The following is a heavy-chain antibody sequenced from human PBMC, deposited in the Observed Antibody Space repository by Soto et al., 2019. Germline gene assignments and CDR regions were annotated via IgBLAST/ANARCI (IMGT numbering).Heavy chain of an antibody. D-gene: IGHD6-19*01. V-gene: IGHV4-39*01. CDR2: IYYSGST. Sequence: SETLSLTCTVSGGSISSSSYYWGWIRQPPGKGLEWIGSIYYSGSTYYNPSLKSRVTISVDTSKNQFSLKLSSVTAADTAVYYCARPDSSGPDAFDIWGQGTMVTVS. CDR1: GGSISSSSYY. J-gene: IGHJ3*02. CDR3: ARPDSSGPDAFDI.